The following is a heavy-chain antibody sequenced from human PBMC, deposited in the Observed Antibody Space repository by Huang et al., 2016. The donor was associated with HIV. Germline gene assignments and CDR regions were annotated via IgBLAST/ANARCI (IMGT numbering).Heavy chain of an antibody. CDR3: ARDPKYHRIGYYRQRRGIDI. J-gene: IGHJ3*02. CDR2: VGAFSGDT. CDR1: GYTFTSYG. D-gene: IGHD3-22*01. V-gene: IGHV1-18*01. Sequence: QIQLMQSGPELKQPGASVKVSCKASGYTFTSYGITWVRQAPGQGPEWVGLVGAFSGDTEYAQKFQGRVTLTTDTSTNIAYMELRSLRSDDTAKYYCARDPKYHRIGYYRQRRGIDIWGQGTMVIVSS.